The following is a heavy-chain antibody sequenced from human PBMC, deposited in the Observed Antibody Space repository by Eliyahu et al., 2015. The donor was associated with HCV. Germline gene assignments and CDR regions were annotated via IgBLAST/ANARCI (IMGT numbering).Heavy chain of an antibody. CDR3: ARYHAQLPGFDS. CDR2: VGCTGTE. CDR1: GFIXTXGNYG. J-gene: IGHJ4*02. V-gene: IGHV3-33*08. Sequence: QAQLVESGGGVVQPGRSLTLSCSASGFIXTXGNYGXHWFRQAPGKGLDWXAAVGCTGTEYYADSVKGRFTISRDTSKNTLYLQLDSLRLEDTAVYYCARYHAQLPGFDSWGRGTLVTVSS. D-gene: IGHD6-6*01.